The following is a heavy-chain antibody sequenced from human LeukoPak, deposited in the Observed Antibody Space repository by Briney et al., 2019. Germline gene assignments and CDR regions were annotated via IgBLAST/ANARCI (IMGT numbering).Heavy chain of an antibody. CDR1: GGSISSYH. CDR2: IYTSGST. V-gene: IGHV4-4*07. D-gene: IGHD2-2*01. J-gene: IGHJ6*02. Sequence: SETLSLTCTVSGGSISSYHWSWIRQPAGKGLEWIGRIYTSGSTNYNPSLKSRVTMSVDTSKNQFSLKLSSVTAADTAVYYCAREGRVVVPAALYYYYYYGMDVWGQGTTVTVSS. CDR3: AREGRVVVPAALYYYYYYGMDV.